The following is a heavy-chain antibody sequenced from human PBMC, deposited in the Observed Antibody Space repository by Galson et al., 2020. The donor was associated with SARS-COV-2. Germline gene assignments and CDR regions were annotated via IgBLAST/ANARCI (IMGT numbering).Heavy chain of an antibody. CDR1: GGSISSGDYY. Sequence: ETSETLSLTCTVSGGSISSGDYYWSWIRQPPGKGLEWIGYIYYSGSTYYNPSLKSRVTISVDTSKNQFSLKLSSVTAADTAVYYCAREGWELQNAFDIWGQGTMVTVSS. D-gene: IGHD1-26*01. CDR3: AREGWELQNAFDI. J-gene: IGHJ3*02. CDR2: IYYSGST. V-gene: IGHV4-30-4*01.